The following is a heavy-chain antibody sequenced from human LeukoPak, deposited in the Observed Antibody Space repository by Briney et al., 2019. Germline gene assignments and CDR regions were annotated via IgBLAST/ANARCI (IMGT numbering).Heavy chain of an antibody. CDR3: AKDSTDYVWGSYRYTGHNY. CDR1: GFTFSSYG. V-gene: IGHV3-23*01. J-gene: IGHJ4*02. CDR2: ISGSGGST. Sequence: GGSLRLSCAASGFTFSSYGMSWVRQAPGKGLEWVSAISGSGGSTYYADSVKGRFTISRDNSKNTLYLQMNSLRAEDTAVYYCAKDSTDYVWGSYRYTGHNYWGQGTLVTVSS. D-gene: IGHD3-16*02.